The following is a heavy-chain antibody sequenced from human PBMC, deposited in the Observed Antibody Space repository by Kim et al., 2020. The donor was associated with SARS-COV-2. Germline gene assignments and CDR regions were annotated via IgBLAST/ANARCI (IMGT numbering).Heavy chain of an antibody. CDR3: ARDRGSYLRGNWFDP. Sequence: SVKVSCKASGGTFSSYAISWVRQAPGQGLEWMGGIIPIFGTANYAQKFQGRVTITADESTSTAYMELSSLRSEDTAVYYCARDRGSYLRGNWFDPWGQGTLVTVSS. CDR2: IIPIFGTA. V-gene: IGHV1-69*13. CDR1: GGTFSSYA. J-gene: IGHJ5*02. D-gene: IGHD1-26*01.